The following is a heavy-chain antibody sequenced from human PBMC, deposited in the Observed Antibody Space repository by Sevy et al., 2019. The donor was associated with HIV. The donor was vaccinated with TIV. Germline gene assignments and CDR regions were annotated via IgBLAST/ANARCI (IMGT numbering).Heavy chain of an antibody. CDR1: GFTFTNYW. Sequence: GGSLRLSCAASGFTFTNYWMSWVRQTPGKGLEWVATIEQEESEKDYVDSVKGRFAISRDNGKNSVSLQMNGLRAEVTALYYCAREVGGYNWRPYYFDSWGQGTLVTVSS. CDR3: AREVGGYNWRPYYFDS. D-gene: IGHD5-12*01. J-gene: IGHJ4*02. V-gene: IGHV3-7*01. CDR2: IEQEESEK.